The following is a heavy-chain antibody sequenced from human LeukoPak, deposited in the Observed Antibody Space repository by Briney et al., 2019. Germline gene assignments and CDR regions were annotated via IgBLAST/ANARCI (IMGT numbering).Heavy chain of an antibody. J-gene: IGHJ4*02. V-gene: IGHV3-15*01. D-gene: IGHD1-14*01. CDR1: GFTLTHAW. CDR2: IKSEADGGTV. Sequence: GGSLRLSCAASGFTLTHAWMTWVRQTPGKGLEWVGRIKSEADGGTVDYAAPVKGRFTLSRDDLRDTLYLQMDRLRTEDSGMYYCTTVPSAPEDHWGQGTLVTVSS. CDR3: TTVPSAPEDH.